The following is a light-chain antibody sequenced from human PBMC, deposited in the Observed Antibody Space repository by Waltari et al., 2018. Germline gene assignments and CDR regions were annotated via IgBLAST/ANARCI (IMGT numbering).Light chain of an antibody. CDR1: SSDVGSYNR. CDR2: EVN. V-gene: IGLV2-18*02. Sequence: VSGSPGQSVIISCTGTSSDVGSYNRVSWYQQPPGTAPKLMIYEVNNRPSGVPDRFSGSKSGNTASLTISGLQAEDEADYYCRSYTSSSTWVFGGGTKLTVL. J-gene: IGLJ3*02. CDR3: RSYTSSSTWV.